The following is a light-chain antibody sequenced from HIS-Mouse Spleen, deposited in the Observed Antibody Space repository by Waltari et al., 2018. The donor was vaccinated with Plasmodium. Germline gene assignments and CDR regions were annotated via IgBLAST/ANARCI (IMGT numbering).Light chain of an antibody. Sequence: DIVFTQSPASLSLSQGARATLPCRASQTVSSYLAWYQQKPGQAPRLLIDDASNRATGIPARFSGSGSGTDFTLTISSLEPEDFAVYYCQQRSNWPRVLTFGGGTKVEIK. J-gene: IGKJ4*01. V-gene: IGKV3-11*01. CDR2: DAS. CDR3: QQRSNWPRVLT. CDR1: QTVSSY.